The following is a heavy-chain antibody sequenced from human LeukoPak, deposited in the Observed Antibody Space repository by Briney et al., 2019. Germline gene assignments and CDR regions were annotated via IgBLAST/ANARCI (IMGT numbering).Heavy chain of an antibody. CDR3: ASSGSYRFDY. D-gene: IGHD1-26*01. CDR2: ITASGTAM. V-gene: IGHV3-48*02. J-gene: IGHJ4*02. Sequence: GGSLRLSCAASGFTFSSYSMNWVRQAPGKGLEWVSHITASGTAMFYADSVKSRFTISRDNPKNSLYLQMNSLRDEDTAVYYCASSGSYRFDYWGQGTLVTVSS. CDR1: GFTFSSYS.